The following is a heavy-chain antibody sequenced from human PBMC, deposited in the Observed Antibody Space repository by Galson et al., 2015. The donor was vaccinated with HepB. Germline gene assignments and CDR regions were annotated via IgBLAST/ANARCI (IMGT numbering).Heavy chain of an antibody. CDR2: FDPEDGET. Sequence: SAKVSCKVSGYTLTELSMHWVRQAPGKGLEWMGGFDPEDGETIYAQKFQGRVTMTEDTSTDTAYMELSSLRSEDTAVYYCATVRRYCSGGSCYYFDYWGQGTLVTVSS. J-gene: IGHJ4*02. D-gene: IGHD2-15*01. V-gene: IGHV1-24*01. CDR1: GYTLTELS. CDR3: ATVRRYCSGGSCYYFDY.